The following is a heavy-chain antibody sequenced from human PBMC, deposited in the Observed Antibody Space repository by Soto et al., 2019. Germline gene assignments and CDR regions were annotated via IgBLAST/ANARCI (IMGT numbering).Heavy chain of an antibody. D-gene: IGHD3-9*01. CDR1: GFTFSSYA. J-gene: IGHJ4*02. Sequence: EVQLLESGGGLVQPGGSLRLSCAASGFTFSSYAMSWVRQAPGKGLEWVSAISGSGGSTYYADYVKGRFTISRDNSKNTLYMQMNSLRAEDTAVYYCAKDILRDFDWLFGGTEDRYFDYWGQGTLVTVSS. V-gene: IGHV3-23*01. CDR2: ISGSGGST. CDR3: AKDILRDFDWLFGGTEDRYFDY.